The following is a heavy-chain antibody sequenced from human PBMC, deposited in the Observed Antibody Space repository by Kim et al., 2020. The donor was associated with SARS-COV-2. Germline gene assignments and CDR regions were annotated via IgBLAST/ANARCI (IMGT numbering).Heavy chain of an antibody. D-gene: IGHD5-18*01. CDR3: ARQVANSYGYTDDAFDI. Sequence: GESLKISCKGSGYSFTSYWISWVRQMPGKGLEWMGRIDPSDSYTNYSPSFQGHVTISADKSISTAYLQWSSLKASDTAMYYCARQVANSYGYTDDAFDIWGQGTMVTVSS. CDR1: GYSFTSYW. CDR2: IDPSDSYT. V-gene: IGHV5-10-1*01. J-gene: IGHJ3*02.